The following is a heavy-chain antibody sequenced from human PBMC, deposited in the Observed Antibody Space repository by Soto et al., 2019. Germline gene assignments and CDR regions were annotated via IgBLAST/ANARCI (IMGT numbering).Heavy chain of an antibody. J-gene: IGHJ5*02. V-gene: IGHV3-30*04. Sequence: QVQLVESGGGMVQPGRSLRLSCEASGITFRGYAMHWVRQAPGQGLEWVAVISYDGMTKKYADSVKGRLTISRDDSKNTLYLQMNSLRVDDTAVYYCAKAPRREGSFDPWGQGTLVTVSS. CDR2: ISYDGMTK. D-gene: IGHD3-10*01. CDR1: GITFRGYA. CDR3: AKAPRREGSFDP.